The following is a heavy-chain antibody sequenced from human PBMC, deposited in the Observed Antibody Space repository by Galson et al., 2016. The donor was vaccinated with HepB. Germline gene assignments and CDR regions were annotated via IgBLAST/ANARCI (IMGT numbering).Heavy chain of an antibody. V-gene: IGHV1-69*13. CDR2: IIPIFGTT. CDR1: GGTFGSSA. J-gene: IGHJ3*02. Sequence: SVKVSCKASGGTFGSSALSWVRQAPGQGPEWMGTIIPIFGTTNYAQRFQGRVTITADESTSTAFMDLSSLRSEDTAVYYCARVYSSTWYEGFDIWGQGTMVTVTS. CDR3: ARVYSSTWYEGFDI. D-gene: IGHD6-13*01.